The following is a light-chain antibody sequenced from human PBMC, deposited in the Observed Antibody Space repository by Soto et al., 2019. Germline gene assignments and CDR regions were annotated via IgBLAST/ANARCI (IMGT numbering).Light chain of an antibody. V-gene: IGLV2-14*01. CDR3: SSYTSSSTLV. Sequence: QSALTQPASVSGSPGQSITISCTGTSSDLGGYNYVSWYQQHPGKAPKVMIYEVSNRPSGVSNRFSGSKSGNTASLTISGLQAEDEADYYCSSYTSSSTLVFGGGTKVTV. J-gene: IGLJ2*01. CDR2: EVS. CDR1: SSDLGGYNY.